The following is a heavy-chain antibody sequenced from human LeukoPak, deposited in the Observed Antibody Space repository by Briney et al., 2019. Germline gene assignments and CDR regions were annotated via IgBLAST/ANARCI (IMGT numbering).Heavy chain of an antibody. CDR2: ISSDGGSP. Sequence: GGSLRLSCAASGFTFSSYAMHWVRQAPGKGLEYVSGISSDGGSPFHVNSVKGRFTISRDNSKDTLYLQMGSLRAEDTAVYYCAREYCSGGRCQYYFDYWGQGTLVTVSS. CDR1: GFTFSSYA. CDR3: AREYCSGGRCQYYFDY. J-gene: IGHJ4*02. D-gene: IGHD2-15*01. V-gene: IGHV3-64*01.